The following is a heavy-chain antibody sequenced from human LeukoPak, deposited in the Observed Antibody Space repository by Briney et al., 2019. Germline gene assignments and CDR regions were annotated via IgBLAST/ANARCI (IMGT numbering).Heavy chain of an antibody. Sequence: PWASVKVSCKASGGTFSSYAISWVRQAPGQGLEWMGGIIPIFGTANYAQKFQGRVTMTRSASINTAYMELTNLRSEDTAVYYCARAPRSWGFDYWGQGTLVTVSS. D-gene: IGHD7-27*01. J-gene: IGHJ4*02. CDR2: IIPIFGTA. CDR1: GGTFSSYA. CDR3: ARAPRSWGFDY. V-gene: IGHV1-69*05.